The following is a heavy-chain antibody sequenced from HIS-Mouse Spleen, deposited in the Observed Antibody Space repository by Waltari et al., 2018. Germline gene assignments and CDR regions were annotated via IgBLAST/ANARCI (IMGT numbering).Heavy chain of an antibody. CDR2: ISYDGSNK. CDR1: GFRFSSYG. Sequence: QVQLVESGGGVVQPGRSVRLSCAASGFRFSSYGMHWVRQAPGKGLEWVAVISYDGSNKYYADSVKGRFTISRDNSKNTLYLQMNSLRAEDTAVYYCAKDKHHAFDYWGQGTLVTVSS. J-gene: IGHJ4*02. CDR3: AKDKHHAFDY. V-gene: IGHV3-30*18.